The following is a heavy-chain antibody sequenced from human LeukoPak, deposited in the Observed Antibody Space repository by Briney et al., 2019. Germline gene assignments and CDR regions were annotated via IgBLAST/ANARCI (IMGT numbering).Heavy chain of an antibody. V-gene: IGHV3-7*03. CDR3: ARSSYSSSSSV. J-gene: IGHJ3*01. CDR1: GFTFSSYW. Sequence: GGSLRLSCTASGFTFSSYWMSWVRQAPGKGLEWVANIKEDGSEKYYVDSVRGRFTISRDNAKNSLHLQINSLRAEDTAVYYCARSSYSSSSSVWGQGTMVTVSS. D-gene: IGHD6-6*01. CDR2: IKEDGSEK.